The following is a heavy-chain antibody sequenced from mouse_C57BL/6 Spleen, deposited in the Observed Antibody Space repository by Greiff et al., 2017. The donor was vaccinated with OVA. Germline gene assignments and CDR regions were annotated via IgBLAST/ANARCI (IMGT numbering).Heavy chain of an antibody. CDR3: ARDGNYVFDY. V-gene: IGHV1-80*01. J-gene: IGHJ2*01. D-gene: IGHD2-1*01. CDR1: GYAFSSYW. Sequence: QVQLKESGAELVKPGASVKISCKASGYAFSSYWMNWVKQRPGKGLEWIGQIYPGDGDTNYNGKFKGKATLTADKSSSTAYMQLSSLTSEDSAVYFCARDGNYVFDYWGQGTTLTVSS. CDR2: IYPGDGDT.